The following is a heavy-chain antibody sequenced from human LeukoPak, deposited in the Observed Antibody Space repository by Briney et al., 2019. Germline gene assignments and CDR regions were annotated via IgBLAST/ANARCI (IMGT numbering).Heavy chain of an antibody. CDR2: INPNSGGT. J-gene: IGHJ6*02. V-gene: IGHV1-2*06. CDR1: GYTFTGYY. D-gene: IGHD3-22*01. CDR3: ARGHPLYYYDSSGYLNENYYYYYGMDV. Sequence: GASVKVSCKASGYTFTGYYMHWVRQAPGQGLEWVGRINPNSGGTNYAQKFQGRVTMTRDTSISTAYMELSRLGSDDTAVYYCARGHPLYYYDSSGYLNENYYYYYGMDVWGQGTTVTVSS.